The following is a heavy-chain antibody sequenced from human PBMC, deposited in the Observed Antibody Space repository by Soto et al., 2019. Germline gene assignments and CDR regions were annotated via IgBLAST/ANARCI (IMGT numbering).Heavy chain of an antibody. Sequence: GASVKVSCKTSGYTFTSYGISWVRQAPGQGLEWMGWISAYNGNTNYAQKFQGRVTMTTDTCTSTAYMELRRLRSDDTAAYYCARDSDRSEGYSGHWGRGPLVIFTS. CDR2: ISAYNGNT. J-gene: IGHJ4*02. CDR3: ARDSDRSEGYSGH. CDR1: GYTFTSYG. V-gene: IGHV1-18*01. D-gene: IGHD1-26*01.